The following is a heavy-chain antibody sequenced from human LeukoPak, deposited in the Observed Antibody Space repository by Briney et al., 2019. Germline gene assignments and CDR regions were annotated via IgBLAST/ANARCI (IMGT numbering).Heavy chain of an antibody. D-gene: IGHD4-17*01. V-gene: IGHV4-4*07. Sequence: SETLFLTCTASGSSISSYYWSWIRQPAGKGLEWIGRNYTSGSTNYNPSLKSRVTMSVDTSNNQFSLKLSSVAAADTAVYYCARVSYGDYLDYWGQGTLVTVSS. CDR2: NYTSGST. CDR1: GSSISSYY. J-gene: IGHJ4*02. CDR3: ARVSYGDYLDY.